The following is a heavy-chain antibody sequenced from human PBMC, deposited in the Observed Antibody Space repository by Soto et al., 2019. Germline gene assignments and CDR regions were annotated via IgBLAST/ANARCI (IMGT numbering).Heavy chain of an antibody. CDR1: GFTFRDYY. Sequence: PGGSLSLSCATSGFTFRDYYFSWIRQAPGKGLEWISYISHSGKTIYYADSVKGRCTISRDDAKNTLYLQMNSLRAEDTAMYYCTRRDSGAFDVWGHGTMVTVSS. CDR2: ISHSGKTI. CDR3: TRRDSGAFDV. J-gene: IGHJ3*01. V-gene: IGHV3-11*01.